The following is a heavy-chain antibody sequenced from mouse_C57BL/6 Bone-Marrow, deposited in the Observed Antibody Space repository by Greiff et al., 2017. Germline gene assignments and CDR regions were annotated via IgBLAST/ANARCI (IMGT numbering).Heavy chain of an antibody. D-gene: IGHD1-1*01. Sequence: VKLMESGAELARPGASVKMSCKASGYTFTSYTMHWVKQRPGQGLEWIGYINPSSGYTKYKQKFKDKATLTADKSSSTAYMHLSSLTSEDSAVYYCAISILIPLFYYGSSPYYFAYWGQGTTLTVSS. CDR3: AISILIPLFYYGSSPYYFAY. J-gene: IGHJ2*01. CDR2: INPSSGYT. CDR1: GYTFTSYT. V-gene: IGHV1-4*01.